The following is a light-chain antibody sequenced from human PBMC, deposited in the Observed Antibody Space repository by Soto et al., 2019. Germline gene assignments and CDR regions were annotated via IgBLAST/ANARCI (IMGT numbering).Light chain of an antibody. CDR1: SSDIGGYTY. CDR2: EVS. J-gene: IGLJ1*01. Sequence: QSVLTQPASVSGSPGQSITISCTGTSSDIGGYTYVSWYQQHPGKAPKLIIYEVSNRPSGVSNRFSGPKSGNTASLTISGLQAEDEADYYCSSFTSTSTVYVFGTGTKVTVL. V-gene: IGLV2-14*01. CDR3: SSFTSTSTVYV.